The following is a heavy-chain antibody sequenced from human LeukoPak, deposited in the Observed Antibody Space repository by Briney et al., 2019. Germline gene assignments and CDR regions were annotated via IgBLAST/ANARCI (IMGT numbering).Heavy chain of an antibody. CDR1: GFTFSGYA. J-gene: IGHJ4*02. CDR2: ISYDGSNK. Sequence: GGSLRLSCAASGFTFSGYALHWVRQAPGKGLEWVAVISYDGSNKYYADSVKGRFTISRDNSENTLYLQMNSLRAEDTAVYYCVRVGAPGRIPAVMQSGPYFDYWGQGTLVTVSS. D-gene: IGHD2-2*01. V-gene: IGHV3-30*04. CDR3: VRVGAPGRIPAVMQSGPYFDY.